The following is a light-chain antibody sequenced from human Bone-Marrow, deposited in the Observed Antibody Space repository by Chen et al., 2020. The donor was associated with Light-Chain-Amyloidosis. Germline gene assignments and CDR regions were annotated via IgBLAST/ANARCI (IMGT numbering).Light chain of an antibody. Sequence: SYVLTQPSSVSVAPGQTATIACGGTNIGSTSVHWYQQTPGQAPLLVVYDDSDRPSGIPERWSGSNSGNTATLTISRVEAGDEADYFGQVWDRSSDRPVFGGGTKLTVL. V-gene: IGLV3-21*02. CDR2: DDS. CDR1: NIGSTS. J-gene: IGLJ3*02. CDR3: QVWDRSSDRPV.